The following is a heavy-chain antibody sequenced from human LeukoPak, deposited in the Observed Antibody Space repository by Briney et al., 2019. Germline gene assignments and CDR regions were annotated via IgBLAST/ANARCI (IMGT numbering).Heavy chain of an antibody. CDR2: ISGNGGST. V-gene: IGHV3-64*01. CDR1: GFTFSSYA. D-gene: IGHD1-1*01. J-gene: IGHJ6*02. CDR3: ARVEGWNPTNYYYGMDV. Sequence: GGSLRLSCAASGFTFSSYAMHWVRQAPGKGLEYVSAISGNGGSTYYANSVKGRFTISRDNSKNTLYLQMGSLRAEDMAVYYCARVEGWNPTNYYYGMDVWGQGTTVTVSS.